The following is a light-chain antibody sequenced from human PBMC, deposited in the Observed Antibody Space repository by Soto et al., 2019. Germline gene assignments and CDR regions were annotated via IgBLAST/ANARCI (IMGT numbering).Light chain of an antibody. CDR1: QSVSSSY. CDR2: GAS. CDR3: QQYGSSPPIT. Sequence: EIVLTQSPGTLTLSPGERATLSCRASQSVSSSYLAWYQQKPGQAPRLLIYGASSRATGIPDRFSGSGSGTDFTLTISRLEPEAFAVYYCQQYGSSPPITFGQGTLLQIK. J-gene: IGKJ5*01. V-gene: IGKV3-20*01.